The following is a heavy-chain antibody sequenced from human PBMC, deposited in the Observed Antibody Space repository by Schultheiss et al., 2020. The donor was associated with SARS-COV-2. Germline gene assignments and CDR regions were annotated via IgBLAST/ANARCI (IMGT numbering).Heavy chain of an antibody. CDR1: GFAVSSFY. V-gene: IGHV3-23*01. Sequence: GGSLRLSCAASGFAVSSFYMNWVRQAPGKGLEWVSTISDDGGSTYYADSVKGRFTISRDNSRNTLYLQMNSLRAEDTALYYCAKDRGGSGSLTLGRVDLDCWGQGTLVTVSS. D-gene: IGHD1-26*01. CDR3: AKDRGGSGSLTLGRVDLDC. J-gene: IGHJ4*02. CDR2: ISDDGGST.